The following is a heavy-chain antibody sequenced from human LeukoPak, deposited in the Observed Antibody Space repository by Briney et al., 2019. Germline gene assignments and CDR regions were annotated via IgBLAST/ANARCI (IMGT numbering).Heavy chain of an antibody. CDR3: AKAVGQWPVASL. CDR1: GFTFSTYA. Sequence: PGRSLRLSCAASGFTFSTYAMHWVRQAPGKGLEWVAVISYDGSNKYYADSVKGRFTISRDNSKNTLYLQMNSLRAEDTAVYYCAKAVGQWPVASLWGQGTLVTVSS. J-gene: IGHJ4*02. D-gene: IGHD6-19*01. V-gene: IGHV3-30*04. CDR2: ISYDGSNK.